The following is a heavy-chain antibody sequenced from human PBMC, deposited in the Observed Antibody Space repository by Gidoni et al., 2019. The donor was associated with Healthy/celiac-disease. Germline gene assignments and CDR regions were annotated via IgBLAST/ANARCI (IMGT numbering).Heavy chain of an antibody. CDR2: IYHSGST. Sequence: QVQLQESGPGLVKPSETLSPTCAVSGYSISSGYYWGWIRQPPGKGLEWIGSIYHSGSTYYNPSLKSRVTISVDTSKNQFSLKLSSVTAADTAVYYCARAFAPSYDSSGYYRRSFDYWGQGTLVTVSS. CDR1: GYSISSGYY. V-gene: IGHV4-38-2*01. CDR3: ARAFAPSYDSSGYYRRSFDY. D-gene: IGHD3-22*01. J-gene: IGHJ4*02.